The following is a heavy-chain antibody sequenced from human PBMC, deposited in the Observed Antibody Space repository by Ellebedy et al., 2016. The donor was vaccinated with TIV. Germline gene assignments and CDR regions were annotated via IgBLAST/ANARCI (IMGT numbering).Heavy chain of an antibody. D-gene: IGHD6-13*01. V-gene: IGHV4-39*01. CDR2: IYYRGGN. J-gene: IGHJ4*02. CDR1: GGSVSSRGYY. Sequence: SETLSLXXTVSGGSVSSRGYYWGWIRQSPGKGLEFIGFIYYRGGNKNSPSLKSRVTISVDMSKNQFSLKLSSVTASDTAVYFCARRQQLAPQRWAYNIDYWGQGTLVTVSS. CDR3: ARRQQLAPQRWAYNIDY.